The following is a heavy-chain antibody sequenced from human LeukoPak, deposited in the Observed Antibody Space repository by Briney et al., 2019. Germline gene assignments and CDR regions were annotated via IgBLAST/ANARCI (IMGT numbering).Heavy chain of an antibody. CDR3: AKETYSSGWYYYYGMDV. CDR2: ISWNSGSI. Sequence: GGSLRLSCAASGFTFDDYAMPWVRQAPGKGLEWVSGISWNSGSIGYADSVKGRFTISRDNAKNSLYLQMNSLRAEDTALYYCAKETYSSGWYYYYGMDVWGQGTTVTVSS. J-gene: IGHJ6*02. V-gene: IGHV3-9*01. CDR1: GFTFDDYA. D-gene: IGHD6-19*01.